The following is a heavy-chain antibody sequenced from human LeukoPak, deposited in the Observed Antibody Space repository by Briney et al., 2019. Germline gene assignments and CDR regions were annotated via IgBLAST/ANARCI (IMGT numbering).Heavy chain of an antibody. J-gene: IGHJ4*02. CDR3: ARDRGSSWYVDY. D-gene: IGHD6-13*01. CDR1: GYSFTSYY. CDR2: INPSSGGT. V-gene: IGHV1-2*02. Sequence: GASVKVSCKTSGYSFTSYYIHWVRQAPGQGLAWMGWINPSSGGTEYAQKFQGKITITGDTSISTAYMELSRLRSDDTAVYYCARDRGSSWYVDYWGQGTLVTVSS.